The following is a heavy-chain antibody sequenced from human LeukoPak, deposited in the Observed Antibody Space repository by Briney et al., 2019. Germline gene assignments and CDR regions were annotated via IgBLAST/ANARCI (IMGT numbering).Heavy chain of an antibody. CDR3: ARDRSVAGTDDY. CDR2: ISSSSTFI. CDR1: GFSFSSYS. Sequence: PGGSLRLSCAASGFSFSSYSMNWVRQAPGKGLEWVSSISSSSTFISYADSVKGRFTISRDNAKNSLYLQMNSLTAEDTAVYYCARDRSVAGTDDYWGQGTLVTVSS. V-gene: IGHV3-21*01. D-gene: IGHD6-19*01. J-gene: IGHJ4*02.